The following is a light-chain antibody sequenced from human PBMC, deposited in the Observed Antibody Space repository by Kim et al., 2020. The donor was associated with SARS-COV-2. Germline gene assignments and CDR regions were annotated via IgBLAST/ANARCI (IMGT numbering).Light chain of an antibody. CDR1: QSVSSSY. V-gene: IGKV3-20*01. J-gene: IGKJ1*01. Sequence: PGERATLACRASQSVSSSYLAWYQQKPGQAPRLLIYGASSRATGIPDRFSGSGSGTDFTLTISRLEPEDFAVYYCQQYGSSLSWTFGQGTKVDIK. CDR2: GAS. CDR3: QQYGSSLSWT.